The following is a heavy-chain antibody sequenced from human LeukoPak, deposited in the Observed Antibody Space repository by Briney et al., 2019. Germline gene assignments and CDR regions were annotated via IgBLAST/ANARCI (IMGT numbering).Heavy chain of an antibody. CDR2: INPSGGST. Sequence: ASVKVSCKASGYTFTSFYMHWVRQAPGQGLEWMGIINPSGGSTSYAQKFQGRVTMTRDTSTSTVYMELSSLRSGDTAVYYCARDHNIVVVPAGNYFDYWGQGTLVTVSS. V-gene: IGHV1-46*03. CDR3: ARDHNIVVVPAGNYFDY. CDR1: GYTFTSFY. J-gene: IGHJ4*02. D-gene: IGHD2-2*01.